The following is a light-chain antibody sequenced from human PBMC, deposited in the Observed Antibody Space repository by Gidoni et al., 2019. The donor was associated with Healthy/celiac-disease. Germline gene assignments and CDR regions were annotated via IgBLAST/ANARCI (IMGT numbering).Light chain of an antibody. J-gene: IGKJ4*01. Sequence: EIVMMQSPATLSVSAGERATLSCRASQSDSSNLAWYQQKPGQAPRLLIYGASTRATGIPARFSCSGSGTEFTLTISSLQSEHFAVYYCQQYNNWPPLTFGGGTKVEIK. V-gene: IGKV3-15*01. CDR3: QQYNNWPPLT. CDR1: QSDSSN. CDR2: GAS.